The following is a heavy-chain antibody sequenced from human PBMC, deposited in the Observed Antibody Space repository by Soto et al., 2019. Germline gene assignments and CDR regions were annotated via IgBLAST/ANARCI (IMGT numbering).Heavy chain of an antibody. Sequence: QVQLVESGGGVVQPGRSLRLSCAASGFTFSSYGMHWVRQAPGKGLEWVAVISYDGSNKYYADSVKGRFTISRDNSKNTLWLQMNSLRAEDTAGYYCAKAPYSSGWYAFDPWGQGTLVTVSS. CDR1: GFTFSSYG. D-gene: IGHD6-19*01. CDR3: AKAPYSSGWYAFDP. V-gene: IGHV3-30*18. J-gene: IGHJ5*02. CDR2: ISYDGSNK.